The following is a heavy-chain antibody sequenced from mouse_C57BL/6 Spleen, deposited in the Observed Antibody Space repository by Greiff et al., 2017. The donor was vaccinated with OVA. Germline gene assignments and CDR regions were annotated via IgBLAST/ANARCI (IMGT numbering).Heavy chain of an antibody. CDR1: GYAFSSYW. CDR2: IYPGDGDT. J-gene: IGHJ2*01. Sequence: QVQLKQSGAELVKPGASVKISCKASGYAFSSYWMNWVKQRPGKGLEWIGQIYPGDGDTNYNGKFKGKATLTADKSSSTAYMQLSSLTSEDSAVYFCARGYYGSSEYYFDYWGQGTTLTVSS. D-gene: IGHD1-1*01. V-gene: IGHV1-80*01. CDR3: ARGYYGSSEYYFDY.